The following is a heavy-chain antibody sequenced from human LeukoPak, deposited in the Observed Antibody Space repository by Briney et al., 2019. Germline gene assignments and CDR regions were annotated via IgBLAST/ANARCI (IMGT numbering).Heavy chain of an antibody. D-gene: IGHD6-19*01. J-gene: IGHJ4*02. V-gene: IGHV5-51*01. Sequence: GESLKISCKGSGYIFTNYWIGWVRQMPGKGLEWMGIIYPGDSDTRYSPSFQGRVTISADKSISTAYLQWSSLKASDTAMYYCARISSGWSFDYWGQGTLVTVSS. CDR1: GYIFTNYW. CDR2: IYPGDSDT. CDR3: ARISSGWSFDY.